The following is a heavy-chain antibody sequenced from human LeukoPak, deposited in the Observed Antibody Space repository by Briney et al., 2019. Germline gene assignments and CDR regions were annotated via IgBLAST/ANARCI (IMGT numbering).Heavy chain of an antibody. CDR3: ARGQSSVVTDIPYYFDY. V-gene: IGHV4-34*01. D-gene: IGHD2-21*02. J-gene: IGHJ4*02. CDR2: INHSGST. CDR1: GGSFSGYY. Sequence: SETLSLTCAVYGGSFSGYYWSWIRQPPGKGLEWTGEINHSGSTNYNPSLKSRVSTSVDTSKKQFSLKVSSVTAADTAVYYCARGQSSVVTDIPYYFDYWGRGTLVTVSS.